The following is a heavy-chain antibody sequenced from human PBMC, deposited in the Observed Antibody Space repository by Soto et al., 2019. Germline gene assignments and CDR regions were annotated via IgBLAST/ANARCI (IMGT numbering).Heavy chain of an antibody. V-gene: IGHV1-2*02. CDR2: IIPNSGGT. CDR3: ARAGVYDFWFDL. D-gene: IGHD3-3*01. Sequence: GASVKVSCKASGYTFTGYYMHWVRQAPGQGLEWMGWIIPNSGGTNYAQKFQGGVTMTRDTSISTAYMELCRLRSDDTAVYYGARAGVYDFWFDLWGQGTLVTVSS. J-gene: IGHJ5*02. CDR1: GYTFTGYY.